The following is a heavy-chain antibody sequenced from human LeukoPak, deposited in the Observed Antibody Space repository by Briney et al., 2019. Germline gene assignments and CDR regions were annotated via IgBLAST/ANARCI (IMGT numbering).Heavy chain of an antibody. CDR3: TVSGYSSSWYAFGY. CDR2: IKSKTDGGTY. D-gene: IGHD6-13*01. J-gene: IGHJ4*02. CDR1: GFTFSNAS. V-gene: IGHV3-15*01. Sequence: PGGSLRLSCAASGFTFSNASMSWVRQAPGKGLEWVGRIKSKTDGGTYDYAASVKGRFTISRDDSKNTLYLQMNSLKTDDTAVYYCTVSGYSSSWYAFGYWGQGTLVTVSS.